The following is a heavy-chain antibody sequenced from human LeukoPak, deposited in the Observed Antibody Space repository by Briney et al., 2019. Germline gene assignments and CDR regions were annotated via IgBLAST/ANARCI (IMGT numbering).Heavy chain of an antibody. CDR1: GFTFSSYG. CDR3: ARPQYYYDSSGYDSAFDI. CDR2: IWYDGSNK. J-gene: IGHJ3*02. D-gene: IGHD3-22*01. Sequence: PGGSLRLSCAASGFTFSSYGMHWVRQAPGKGLEWVAVIWYDGSNKYYADSVKGRFTISRDNSKNTLYLQMNSLRAEDTAVYYCARPQYYYDSSGYDSAFDIWGQGTMVTVSP. V-gene: IGHV3-33*01.